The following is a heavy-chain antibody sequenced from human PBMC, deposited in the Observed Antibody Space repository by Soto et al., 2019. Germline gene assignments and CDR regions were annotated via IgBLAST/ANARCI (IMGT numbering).Heavy chain of an antibody. Sequence: QVQLQESGPGLVKPSQTLSLTCTVSGGSISSGDYYWSWIRQHPEGLEWIGYIYYSGSTYYNPSLKSRVTISVDTSKNQFSLKLGSVTAADTAVYYCTRWWSGSRQGFDPWGQGTLVTVSS. D-gene: IGHD3-3*01. CDR1: GGSISSGDYY. J-gene: IGHJ5*02. CDR2: IYYSGST. V-gene: IGHV4-31*03. CDR3: TRWWSGSRQGFDP.